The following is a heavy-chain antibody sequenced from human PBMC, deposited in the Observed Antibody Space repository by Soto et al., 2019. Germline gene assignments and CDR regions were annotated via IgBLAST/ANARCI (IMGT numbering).Heavy chain of an antibody. V-gene: IGHV3-72*01. D-gene: IGHD6-13*01. J-gene: IGHJ4*02. Sequence: EVQLVESGGGLVQPEGSLRLSCAASGFTFSDHYMDWVRQAPGKGLEWVGRIKNKANSYTTEYAAPVKGRFIISRDDSKTAVLLQMNRLKTADTAEYYCTRVRLGSSSSSDYWGQGILVTVSS. CDR3: TRVRLGSSSSSDY. CDR1: GFTFSDHY. CDR2: IKNKANSYTT.